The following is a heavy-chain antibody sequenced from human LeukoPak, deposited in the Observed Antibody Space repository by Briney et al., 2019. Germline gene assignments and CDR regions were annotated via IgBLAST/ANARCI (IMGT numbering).Heavy chain of an antibody. CDR2: IWYDGSNK. V-gene: IGHV3-33*01. J-gene: IGHJ4*02. CDR1: GFTFSSYG. Sequence: GGSLRLSCAASGFTFSSYGMHWVRQAPGKGLEWVAVIWYDGSNKYYADSVKGRFTISRDNSKNTLYLQMNSLRAGDTAVYFCARDSDWAFDNWGQGTLVTVSS. CDR3: ARDSDWAFDN. D-gene: IGHD2-21*02.